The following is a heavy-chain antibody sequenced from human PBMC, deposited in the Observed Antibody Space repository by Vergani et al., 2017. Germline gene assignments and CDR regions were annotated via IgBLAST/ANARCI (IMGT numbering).Heavy chain of an antibody. V-gene: IGHV3-23*01. Sequence: EVQLLESGGGLVQPGGYLRLSCAASGFTFSSYAMSWVRQAPGKGLEWVSAISGSGGSTYYADSVKGRSTISRDNSNNTLYLQMNSLRAEDTAVYYCAKDPSGWYDGILDYWGQGTLVTVSS. CDR3: AKDPSGWYDGILDY. J-gene: IGHJ4*02. CDR2: ISGSGGST. CDR1: GFTFSSYA. D-gene: IGHD6-19*01.